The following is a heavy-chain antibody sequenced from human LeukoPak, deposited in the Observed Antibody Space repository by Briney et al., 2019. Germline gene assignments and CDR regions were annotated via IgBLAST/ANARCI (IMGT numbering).Heavy chain of an antibody. Sequence: SETLSLTCTVSGGSISRYYWSWIRQPPGKGLEWIGYIYTSGSTNYNPSLKSRVTISVDTSKNQFSLKLSSVTAADTAVYYCARRVGATTSWFDPWGQGTLVTVSS. CDR2: IYTSGST. CDR3: ARRVGATTSWFDP. J-gene: IGHJ5*02. V-gene: IGHV4-4*09. CDR1: GGSISRYY. D-gene: IGHD1-26*01.